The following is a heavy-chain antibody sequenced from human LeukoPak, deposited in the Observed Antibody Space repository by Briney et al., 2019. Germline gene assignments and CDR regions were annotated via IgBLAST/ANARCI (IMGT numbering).Heavy chain of an antibody. CDR1: GFTFSTFW. Sequence: GGSLRLSCAASGFTFSTFWMHWVRQAPGKGLEWVSAISGSGGSTYYADSVKGRFTISRDNSKNTLYLQMNSLRAEDTAVYYCAKGSSGWAIRYFDYWGQGTLVTVSS. D-gene: IGHD6-19*01. V-gene: IGHV3-23*01. CDR3: AKGSSGWAIRYFDY. J-gene: IGHJ4*02. CDR2: ISGSGGST.